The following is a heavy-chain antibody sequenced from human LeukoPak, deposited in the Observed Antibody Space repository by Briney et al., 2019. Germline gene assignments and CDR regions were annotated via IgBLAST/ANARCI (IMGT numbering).Heavy chain of an antibody. CDR2: IYHSGST. Sequence: SETLSLTCSVSGGSISSYYWSWIRQPPGKGLEWIGNIYHSGSTNYKPSLKSRVTILVDTSKNQFSLKLSSMTAADTAVYYCARHGGNRYCSSTSCYYYYYGMDVWGQGTTVTVSS. D-gene: IGHD2-2*01. V-gene: IGHV4-59*01. CDR3: ARHGGNRYCSSTSCYYYYYGMDV. J-gene: IGHJ6*02. CDR1: GGSISSYY.